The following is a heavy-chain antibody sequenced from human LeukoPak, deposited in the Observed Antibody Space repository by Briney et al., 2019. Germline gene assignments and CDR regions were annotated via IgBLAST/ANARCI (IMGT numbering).Heavy chain of an antibody. V-gene: IGHV3-11*01. J-gene: IGHJ4*02. CDR1: GFTFSDYY. Sequence: KPGGSLRLSCAASGFTFSDYYMSWIRQAPGKGLEWVSYISSSGSTIYYADSVKGRFTISRDNSKNTLYLQMNSLRAEDTAVYYCAKDAPLRRELPDRGYFDYWGQGTLVTVSS. CDR3: AKDAPLRRELPDRGYFDY. CDR2: ISSSGSTI. D-gene: IGHD1-26*01.